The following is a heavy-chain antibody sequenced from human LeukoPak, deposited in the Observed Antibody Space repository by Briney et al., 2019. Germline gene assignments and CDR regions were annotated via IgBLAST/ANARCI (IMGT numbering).Heavy chain of an antibody. CDR1: GFSVSTYE. Sequence: PGGSLRLSCAASGFSVSTYEMNWVRQAPGKGLEWVSYINSRDNIIYYADSVKGRFTISRDNAKNSLSLQMNSLRAEDTAVYYCARVEYCTSNICYSLNSFDIWGQGTMVTVSS. V-gene: IGHV3-48*03. CDR3: ARVEYCTSNICYSLNSFDI. J-gene: IGHJ3*02. D-gene: IGHD2-2*01. CDR2: INSRDNII.